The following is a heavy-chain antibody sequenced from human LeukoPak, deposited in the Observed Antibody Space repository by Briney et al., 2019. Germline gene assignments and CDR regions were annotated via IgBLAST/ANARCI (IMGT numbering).Heavy chain of an antibody. V-gene: IGHV3-30*03. D-gene: IGHD4-17*01. CDR1: GFSFSSYG. CDR2: ISDDGSNK. J-gene: IGHJ4*02. CDR3: ARAFSTTAFDY. Sequence: GGSLRLSCAGSGFSFSSYGMHWVRQAPGKGLEWVAVISDDGSNKYYAESVKGQFTISRDNSKNTLYLQMNSLRAEDTAVYYCARAFSTTAFDYWGQGTLVTVSS.